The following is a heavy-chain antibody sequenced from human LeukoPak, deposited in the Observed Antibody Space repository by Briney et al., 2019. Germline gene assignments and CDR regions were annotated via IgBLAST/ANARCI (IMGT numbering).Heavy chain of an antibody. D-gene: IGHD3-16*02. J-gene: IGHJ4*02. Sequence: SETLSLTCAVYGGSFSGYYWSWIRQPPGKGLEWIGEINHSGSTNYNPSLKSRVTISVDTSKNQFSLKLSSVTAADTAVYYCARDRRLDYVWGSYRYGHDYWGQGTLVTVSS. CDR1: GGSFSGYY. CDR3: ARDRRLDYVWGSYRYGHDY. CDR2: INHSGST. V-gene: IGHV4-34*01.